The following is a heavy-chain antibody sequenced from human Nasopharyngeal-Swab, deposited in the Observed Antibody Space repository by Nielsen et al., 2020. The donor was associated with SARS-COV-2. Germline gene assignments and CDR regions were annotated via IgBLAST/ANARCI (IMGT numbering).Heavy chain of an antibody. V-gene: IGHV4-38-2*02. D-gene: IGHD6-13*01. CDR2: IYHSGST. CDR3: ARDSGYSSSWYSRDYYFDY. J-gene: IGHJ4*02. Sequence: SETLSLTCTVSGYSISSGYYWGWIRQPPGKGLEWIGSIYHSGSTYYNPSLKSRVTISVDTSKNQFSLKLSSVTAANTAVYYCARDSGYSSSWYSRDYYFDYWGQGTLVIVSS. CDR1: GYSISSGYY.